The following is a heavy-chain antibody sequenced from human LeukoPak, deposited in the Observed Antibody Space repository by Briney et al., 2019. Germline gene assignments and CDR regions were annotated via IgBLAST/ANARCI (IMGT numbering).Heavy chain of an antibody. CDR3: VKDRWVDH. Sequence: GGSLRLSCSASGFIFSPYAMHWVRQAPGKGLEYVSSISSEGKTTYYADSVKGRFTISRDNSKNTLYLQMSSLRPEDTAVYYCVKDRWVDHWGQGTLVTVSS. CDR1: GFIFSPYA. CDR2: ISSEGKTT. D-gene: IGHD6-13*01. J-gene: IGHJ4*02. V-gene: IGHV3-64D*06.